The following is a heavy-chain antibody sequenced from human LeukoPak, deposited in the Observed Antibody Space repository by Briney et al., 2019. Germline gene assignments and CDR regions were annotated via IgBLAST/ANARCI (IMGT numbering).Heavy chain of an antibody. D-gene: IGHD2-2*01. CDR3: ARGTISGSSTSCYWGEIWFGG. CDR2: INPYIGNT. Sequence: ASVKVSCKASGYTFTTYDINWVRQATGQGLEWMGWINPYIGNTGYAPTLHGRVTMSRTTSISTAYMELSSLRSEETAVYYCARGTISGSSTSCYWGEIWFGGWGQGTLVTVST. J-gene: IGHJ5*02. CDR1: GYTFTTYD. V-gene: IGHV1-8*01.